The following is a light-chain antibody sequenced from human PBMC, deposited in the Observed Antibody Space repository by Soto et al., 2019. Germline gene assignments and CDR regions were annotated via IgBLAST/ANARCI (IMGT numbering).Light chain of an antibody. V-gene: IGLV2-23*01. CDR3: CSYAGSSARYG. CDR2: EGN. J-gene: IGLJ1*01. CDR1: SSDVGSYNF. Sequence: QSALTQPASVSGSPGQSITISCTAASSDVGSYNFVSWYQQHPEKAPKLMIYEGNKRPSGVSDRCSGSKSGSTASLTISGLQAEDEAYYYCCSYAGSSARYGFGPGTKVTVL.